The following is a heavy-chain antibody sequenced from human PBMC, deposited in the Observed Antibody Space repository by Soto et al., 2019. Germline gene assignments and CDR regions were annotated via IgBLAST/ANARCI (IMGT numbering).Heavy chain of an antibody. D-gene: IGHD3-22*01. V-gene: IGHV3-23*01. J-gene: IGHJ4*02. CDR2: AGPSGSST. Sequence: PGGSLRLSCAASGFTFDSYAMSWVRLAPGKGLEWVSVAGPSGSSTFYADSVRGRFTISRDNVENTLYLQMHSLRVADTALYFCARTYYYDSTGYYRTFDYWGQGTLVTVSS. CDR1: GFTFDSYA. CDR3: ARTYYYDSTGYYRTFDY.